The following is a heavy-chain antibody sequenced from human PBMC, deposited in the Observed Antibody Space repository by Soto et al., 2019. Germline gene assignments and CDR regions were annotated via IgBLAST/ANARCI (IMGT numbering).Heavy chain of an antibody. CDR1: GGSISSYY. D-gene: IGHD5-18*01. V-gene: IGHV4-34*01. J-gene: IGHJ3*02. CDR2: INHSGST. Sequence: SETLSLTCTVSGGSISSYYWSWIRQPPGKGLEWIGEINHSGSTNYNPSLKSRVTISVDTSKNQFSLKLSSVTAADTAVYYCARGRFTAVAFDIWGQGTMVTVSS. CDR3: ARGRFTAVAFDI.